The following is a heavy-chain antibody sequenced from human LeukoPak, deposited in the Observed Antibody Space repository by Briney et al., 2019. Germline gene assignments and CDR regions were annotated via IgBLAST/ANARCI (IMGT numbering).Heavy chain of an antibody. CDR3: VSSSPRYCTGGTCYSSRGFDY. D-gene: IGHD2-15*01. CDR1: GGSISGYY. V-gene: IGHV4-59*01. Sequence: SETLSLTCTVSGGSISGYYWNWIRQPPGKGLEWLAYIFYRGTTNYNPSLRGRVTISVDTSKTQFSLKLSSVTAVDTAVYYCVSSSPRYCTGGTCYSSRGFDYWGQGMLVTVSS. J-gene: IGHJ4*02. CDR2: IFYRGTT.